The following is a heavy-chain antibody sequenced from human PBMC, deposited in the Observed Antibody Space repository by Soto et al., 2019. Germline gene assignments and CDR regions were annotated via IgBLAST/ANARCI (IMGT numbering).Heavy chain of an antibody. V-gene: IGHV3-66*01. CDR2: IYSGGST. J-gene: IGHJ4*02. CDR3: AGDPWAADD. D-gene: IGHD3-16*01. Sequence: EVQLVESGGGLVQPGGSLRLSCAASGFTVSPNYMSWVRQPPGKGLEWVSVIYSGGSTFYANSLRGRFTISRDNSKNTVNLQMNSLRAEDTAVYYCAGDPWAADDWGQGTLVTVFS. CDR1: GFTVSPNY.